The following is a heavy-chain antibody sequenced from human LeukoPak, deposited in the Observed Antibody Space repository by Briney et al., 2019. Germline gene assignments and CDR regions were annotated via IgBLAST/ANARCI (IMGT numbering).Heavy chain of an antibody. CDR2: IYSGGST. V-gene: IGHV3-66*02. D-gene: IGHD2-2*01. CDR3: AGGAYCSSTSCPSPH. J-gene: IGHJ1*01. Sequence: GGSLRLSCAASGFTVSSNYMSWVRQAPGKGLEWGSGIYSGGSTYYADSVKGRFTISRDNSKNTLYLQMNSLRAEDTAVYYCAGGAYCSSTSCPSPHWGQGTLVTVSS. CDR1: GFTVSSNY.